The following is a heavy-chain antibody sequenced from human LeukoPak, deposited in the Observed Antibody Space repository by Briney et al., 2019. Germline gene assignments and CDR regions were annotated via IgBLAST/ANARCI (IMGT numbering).Heavy chain of an antibody. V-gene: IGHV3-33*08. J-gene: IGHJ4*02. D-gene: IGHD3-3*01. Sequence: GGSLRLSCAASGFTVSSNYMSWVRQAPGKGLEWVAVIWYDGTNKYYGDSVKGRFTISRDNSKNTLYLQINRLRVEDTAVYYCARDKIYDFWSGHNFDYWGQGTLVTVSS. CDR2: IWYDGTNK. CDR1: GFTVSSNY. CDR3: ARDKIYDFWSGHNFDY.